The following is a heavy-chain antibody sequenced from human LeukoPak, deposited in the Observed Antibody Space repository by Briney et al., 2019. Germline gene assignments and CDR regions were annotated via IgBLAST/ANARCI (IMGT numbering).Heavy chain of an antibody. CDR1: GYTFTGYY. D-gene: IGHD3-10*01. V-gene: IGHV1-18*04. CDR3: ARLVRGVGGYYFDY. CDR2: ISAYNGNT. Sequence: ASVKVSCKASGYTFTGYYMHWVRQAPGQGLEWMGWISAYNGNTNYAQKLQGRVTMTTDTSTSTAYMELRSLRSDDTAVYYCARLVRGVGGYYFDYWGQGTLVTVSS. J-gene: IGHJ4*02.